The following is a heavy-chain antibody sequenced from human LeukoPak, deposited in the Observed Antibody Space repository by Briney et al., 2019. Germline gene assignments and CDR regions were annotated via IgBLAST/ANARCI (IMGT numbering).Heavy chain of an antibody. J-gene: IGHJ4*02. Sequence: GGSLRLSCAASGFTFSTYNMNWVRQAPGKGLEWASSITSGDTYIYYADSVKGRFTISRDNSKNTLYLQMNSLRAEDTAVYYCARDSAVTIHYFDYWGQGTLVTVSS. V-gene: IGHV3-21*01. CDR3: ARDSAVTIHYFDY. D-gene: IGHD4-11*01. CDR1: GFTFSTYN. CDR2: ITSGDTYI.